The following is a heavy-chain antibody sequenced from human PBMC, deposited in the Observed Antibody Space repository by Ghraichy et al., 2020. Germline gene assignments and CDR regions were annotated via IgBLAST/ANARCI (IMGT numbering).Heavy chain of an antibody. J-gene: IGHJ4*02. V-gene: IGHV1-2*06. CDR3: ARGMDTALISFFDY. Sequence: ASVKVSCKASGYTFTAFHINWERQAPGQGLKWVGRINPDNGAANYAQSFQARVTMTRDTSISTTYMELSLLKSDDTAIYYCARGMDTALISFFDYWGQGSLVTVYS. CDR1: GYTFTAFH. CDR2: INPDNGAA. D-gene: IGHD5-18*01.